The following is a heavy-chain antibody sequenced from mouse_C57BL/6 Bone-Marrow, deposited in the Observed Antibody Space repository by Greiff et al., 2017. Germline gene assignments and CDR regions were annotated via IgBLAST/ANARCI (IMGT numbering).Heavy chain of an antibody. D-gene: IGHD1-1*01. CDR2: INPDSGTI. V-gene: IGHV4-1*01. Sequence: EVMLEESGGGLVQPGGSLKLSCAASGIAFSRYWMSWVRRAPGKGLEWIGVINPDSGTINYAPSLKDKFIISRDNATNTLYLQRSEVRSEDSVLYDCAGGLTCVLYGGSLDYWGQGTTLTVSS. CDR3: AGGLTCVLYGGSLDY. CDR1: GIAFSRYW. J-gene: IGHJ2*01.